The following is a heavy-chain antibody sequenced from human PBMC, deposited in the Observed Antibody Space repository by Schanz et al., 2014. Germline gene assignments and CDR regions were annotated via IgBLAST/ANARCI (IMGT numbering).Heavy chain of an antibody. CDR3: ARVDSGYDSHLYYYYYYMDV. D-gene: IGHD5-12*01. CDR1: GFTFSQYG. J-gene: IGHJ6*03. V-gene: IGHV3-30*03. Sequence: QVFLAESGGGVVQPGRSLRLSCAASGFTFSQYGMHWVRQAPGKGLEWVAVISYDGTNEYYAESVKGRFTISRDNAKNTFYLHMNSLRNEDTAVYFCARVDSGYDSHLYYYYYYMDVWGKGTTVTVSS. CDR2: ISYDGTNE.